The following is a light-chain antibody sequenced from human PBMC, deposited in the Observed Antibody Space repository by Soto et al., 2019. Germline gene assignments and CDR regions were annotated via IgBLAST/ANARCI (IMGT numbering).Light chain of an antibody. J-gene: IGKJ1*01. CDR3: QQYYRPWT. V-gene: IGKV4-1*01. CDR1: QSVLYSSNNQNY. CDR2: WAS. Sequence: DIVMTQSPDSLAVSLGERATINCKSRQSVLYSSNNQNYLAWYQQKPGQPPKLLIYWASTRESGVPYRFSGSGSGTDFTLTISSLQAEDVAVYYCQQYYRPWTFGQGTKVEIK.